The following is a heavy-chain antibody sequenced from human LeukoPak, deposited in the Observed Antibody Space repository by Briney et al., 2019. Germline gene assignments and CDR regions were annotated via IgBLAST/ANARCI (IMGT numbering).Heavy chain of an antibody. CDR1: GGSISSDNW. V-gene: IGHV4-4*02. CDR3: ARIHRYCSGGACYVLDN. D-gene: IGHD2-15*01. J-gene: IGHJ4*02. Sequence: SETLSLTCAVSGGSISSDNWWSWIRQPPGKGLEWIGEVLRSGSTNYNPSLKSRVTMSIDTSKNQFSLKLNSVTAADTAVYYCARIHRYCSGGACYVLDNWGQGTLVAVSS. CDR2: VLRSGST.